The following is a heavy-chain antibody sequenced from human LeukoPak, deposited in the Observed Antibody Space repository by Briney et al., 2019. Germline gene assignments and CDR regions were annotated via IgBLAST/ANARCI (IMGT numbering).Heavy chain of an antibody. CDR1: GGTFSSYA. CDR3: VTGFTTMAVDYFDY. V-gene: IGHV1-69*05. J-gene: IGHJ4*02. CDR2: IIPIFGTA. Sequence: SVKVSCKASGGTFSSYAISWVRQAPGQGLEWMRGIIPIFGTANYAQKFQGRVTITTDESTSTAYMKLSSLRSEDTAVYYCVTGFTTMAVDYFDYWGQGTLVTVSP. D-gene: IGHD5-18*01.